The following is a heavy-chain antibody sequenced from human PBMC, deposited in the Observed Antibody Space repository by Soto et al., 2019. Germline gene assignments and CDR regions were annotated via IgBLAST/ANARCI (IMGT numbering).Heavy chain of an antibody. D-gene: IGHD6-19*01. CDR2: IIPILGIA. Sequence: QVQLVQSGAEVKKPGSSVKVSCKASGGTFSSYTISWVRQAPGQGLEWMGRIIPILGIANYAQKFQGRVTITADKSTSTAYMELSRLRSEDTAVYYCAREKWEKLWLVRGNYFDYWGQGTLVTVSS. CDR3: AREKWEKLWLVRGNYFDY. J-gene: IGHJ4*02. CDR1: GGTFSSYT. V-gene: IGHV1-69*08.